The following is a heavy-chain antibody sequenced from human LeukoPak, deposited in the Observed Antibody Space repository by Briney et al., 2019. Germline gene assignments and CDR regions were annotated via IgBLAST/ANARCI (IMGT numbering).Heavy chain of an antibody. Sequence: SETLSLTCTVSGGSISSYYWSWIRQPPGKGLEWIGYIYYSGSTNYNPSFNSRVTISVDTSKNQFSLKLSSVTAADTAVYYCARGDGRGVPLYYFDYWGQGILVTVSS. CDR1: GGSISSYY. CDR3: ARGDGRGVPLYYFDY. J-gene: IGHJ4*02. D-gene: IGHD3-10*01. V-gene: IGHV4-59*01. CDR2: IYYSGST.